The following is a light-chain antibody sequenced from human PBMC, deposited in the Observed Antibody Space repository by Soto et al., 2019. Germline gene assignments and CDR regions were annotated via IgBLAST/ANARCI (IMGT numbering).Light chain of an antibody. J-gene: IGKJ1*01. CDR1: QSVSSSY. V-gene: IGKV3-20*01. Sequence: EIVLTQSPGTLSLSPGERATLSCRASQSVSSSYLAWYQQKPGQSPRLLIYGASSRATGIPDRFSGSGSGTDFTLTISRLEPEDFAVYYCLQYQNSRTFGQGTKVEVK. CDR3: LQYQNSRT. CDR2: GAS.